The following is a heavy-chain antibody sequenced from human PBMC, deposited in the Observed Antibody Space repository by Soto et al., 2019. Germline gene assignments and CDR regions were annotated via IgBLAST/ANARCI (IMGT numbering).Heavy chain of an antibody. D-gene: IGHD3-10*01. V-gene: IGHV1-69*13. CDR1: GGTFSSYA. CDR2: IIPIFGTA. CDR3: ARSMVRGVKARGAFDI. Sequence: ASVKVSCKASGGTFSSYAISWVRQAPGQGLEWMGGIIPIFGTANYAQKFQGRVTITADESTSTAYMELSSLRSEDTAVYYCARSMVRGVKARGAFDIWGQGTMVTVSS. J-gene: IGHJ3*02.